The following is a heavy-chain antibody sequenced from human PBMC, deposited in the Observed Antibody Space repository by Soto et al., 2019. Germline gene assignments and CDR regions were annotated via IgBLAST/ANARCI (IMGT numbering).Heavy chain of an antibody. CDR1: GYTFTGYY. J-gene: IGHJ6*02. D-gene: IGHD6-6*01. V-gene: IGHV1-2*04. CDR2: INPNSGGT. Sequence: ASVKVSCKASGYTFTGYYMHWVRQAPGQGLEWMGWINPNSGGTNYAQKFQGWVTMTRDTSISTAYMELSRLRSDDTAVYYCAREGISSSSQSYYYHGMDVWGQGTTVTVSS. CDR3: AREGISSSSQSYYYHGMDV.